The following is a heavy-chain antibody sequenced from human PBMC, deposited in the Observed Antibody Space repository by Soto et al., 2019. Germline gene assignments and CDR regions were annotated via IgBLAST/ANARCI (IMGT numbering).Heavy chain of an antibody. J-gene: IGHJ4*02. V-gene: IGHV1-46*01. CDR1: GYTFTNYY. CDR2: IRPSGGRT. CDR3: AREPNESYYFDY. Sequence: ASVKVSCKASGYTFTNYYIHWVRQTPGQGLEWLGIIRPSGGRTEYAQRFQGRVTMTRDTSTSTVYMELTSLTSEDTAVYYCAREPNESYYFDYWGQGTLVTVSS. D-gene: IGHD5-18*01.